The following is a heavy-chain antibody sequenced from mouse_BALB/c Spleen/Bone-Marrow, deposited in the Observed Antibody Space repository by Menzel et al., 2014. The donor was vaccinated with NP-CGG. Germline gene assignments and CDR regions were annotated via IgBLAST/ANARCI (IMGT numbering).Heavy chain of an antibody. CDR1: GFTFSSFG. CDR2: ISSGSSTI. J-gene: IGHJ2*01. V-gene: IGHV5-17*02. Sequence: EVQGVESGGGLVQPGGSRKLSCAASGFTFSSFGMHWVRQAPEKGLEWVAYISSGSSTIYYADTVMGRFTISRDNPKNTLFLQMTSLMSEDTAMYYCARSGSSSGYFDYWGQGTTLTVSS. CDR3: ARSGSSSGYFDY. D-gene: IGHD1-1*01.